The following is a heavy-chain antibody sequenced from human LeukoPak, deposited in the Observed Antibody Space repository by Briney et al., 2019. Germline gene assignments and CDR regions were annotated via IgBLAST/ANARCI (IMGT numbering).Heavy chain of an antibody. D-gene: IGHD2-21*02. J-gene: IGHJ3*02. CDR1: GGSISGYY. CDR3: ARHAYCGGDCFGGAFEI. CDR2: VFYSGST. Sequence: SETLSLTCTVSGGSISGYYWNWIRQPPGKGLEWIGYVFYSGSTSYNPSLKSRVTISVDTSKNQFSLKLNSVTAADTAVYYCARHAYCGGDCFGGAFEIWGQGTMVTVSS. V-gene: IGHV4-59*08.